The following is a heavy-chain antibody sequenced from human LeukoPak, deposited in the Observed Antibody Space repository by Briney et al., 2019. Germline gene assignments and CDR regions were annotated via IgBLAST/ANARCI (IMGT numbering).Heavy chain of an antibody. D-gene: IGHD5-18*01. CDR3: ARGVYSNGYGSLGY. CDR2: INHSGST. V-gene: IGHV4-34*01. Sequence: SETLSLTCAVYGGSFSGCYWSWVRQPPGKGLEGIGEINHSGSTNYNPSLTSRVTISVDTSKNQFYLKLSSVTAADTAVYYCARGVYSNGYGSLGYWGQGTLVTVSS. CDR1: GGSFSGCY. J-gene: IGHJ4*02.